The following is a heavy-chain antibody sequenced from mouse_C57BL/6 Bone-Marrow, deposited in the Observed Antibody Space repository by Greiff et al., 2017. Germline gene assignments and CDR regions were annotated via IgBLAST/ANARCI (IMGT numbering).Heavy chain of an antibody. CDR1: GFSLTSYA. J-gene: IGHJ4*01. CDR2: LWTGGGT. Sequence: VKLEESGPGLVAPSQSLSITCTVSGFSLTSYAISWFLQPPGKGLLWLGVLWTGGGTNYNSALKSKLSISKDNSKSQVFLKMNSLQTDDTARYYCARRYYDMDYWGQGTSVTVSS. CDR3: ARRYYDMDY. V-gene: IGHV2-9-1*01.